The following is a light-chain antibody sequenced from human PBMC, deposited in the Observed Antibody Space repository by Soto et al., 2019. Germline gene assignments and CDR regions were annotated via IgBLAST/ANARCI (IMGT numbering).Light chain of an antibody. J-gene: IGLJ1*01. Sequence: QSVLTQPASVSGSPGQSITISCTGTSSDVGGYNYVSWYQQHPGKAPKRMIYDVSNRPSGVSNRFSGSKSGNTASLTISGLQAEAEADYYCSSYTSSSTYVFGTGTKLTVL. CDR3: SSYTSSSTYV. V-gene: IGLV2-14*01. CDR1: SSDVGGYNY. CDR2: DVS.